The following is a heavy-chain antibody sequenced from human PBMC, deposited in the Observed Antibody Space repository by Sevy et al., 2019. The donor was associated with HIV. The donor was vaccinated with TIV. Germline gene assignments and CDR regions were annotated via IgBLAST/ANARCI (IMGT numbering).Heavy chain of an antibody. V-gene: IGHV3-53*01. J-gene: IGHJ4*02. CDR3: ARGKGGYGYGLNY. Sequence: GGSLRLSCAASGFTVSTNYMSWVRQAPGKGLEWVSVIYADGTTLYADSVKGRFTISRDNSKNTLYLQMNSLRVEDTAVYYCARGKGGYGYGLNYWGQRTLVTVSS. CDR1: GFTVSTNY. CDR2: IYADGTT. D-gene: IGHD5-18*01.